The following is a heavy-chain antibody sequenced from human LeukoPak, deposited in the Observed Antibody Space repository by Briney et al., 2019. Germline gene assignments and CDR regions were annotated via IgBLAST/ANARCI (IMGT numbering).Heavy chain of an antibody. J-gene: IGHJ4*02. CDR3: AAVSGSHFDD. CDR2: IYYDGSNT. CDR1: GFTFSSYG. D-gene: IGHD6-19*01. V-gene: IGHV3-33*01. Sequence: PGGSLRLSCAASGFTFSSYGMHWVRQAPGQGLEWVAVIYYDGSNTYYADSVKGRFTISRDNSKSTLFLQMNSLRAEDTAVYYCAAVSGSHFDDWGQGTLVTVSS.